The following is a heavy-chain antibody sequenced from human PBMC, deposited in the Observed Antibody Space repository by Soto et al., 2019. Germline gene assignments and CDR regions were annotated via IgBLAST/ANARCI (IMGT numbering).Heavy chain of an antibody. CDR2: LSDSGGSI. CDR1: GFTFSSHA. D-gene: IGHD6-13*01. V-gene: IGHV3-23*01. CDR3: AKASSSWYAGFFDL. J-gene: IGHJ4*02. Sequence: EVQLLESGGGLVQPGGSLRLSCTASGFTFSSHAMTWVRQAPGKGLEWVSGLSDSGGSIYYADSVKGRFTIFRDNSMNTLYLQMNTLRAEDTAVYYCAKASSSWYAGFFDLWGQATLVTVSS.